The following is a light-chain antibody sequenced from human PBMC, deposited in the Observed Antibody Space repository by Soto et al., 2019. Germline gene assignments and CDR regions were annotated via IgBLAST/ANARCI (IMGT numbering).Light chain of an antibody. CDR1: TSDVGGYNY. CDR3: LSKTSSISYV. V-gene: IGLV2-14*01. Sequence: QSVLTQPASVSVSPGQSITISCTGTTSDVGGYNYVSWYQQHPGKVPKLLIHEVSNRPSGVSNRFSGSKSGNTASLTISGLQAEDEADYYCLSKTSSISYVFGTGTRSPS. J-gene: IGLJ1*01. CDR2: EVS.